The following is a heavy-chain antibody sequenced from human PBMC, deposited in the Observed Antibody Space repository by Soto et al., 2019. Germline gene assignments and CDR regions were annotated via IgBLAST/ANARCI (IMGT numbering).Heavy chain of an antibody. D-gene: IGHD1-7*01. J-gene: IGHJ4*02. CDR1: GDSISSYS. V-gene: IGHV4-4*07. CDR2: VYPSGHT. Sequence: SETLSLTCAVSGDSISSYSWNWIRQTAGRGLEWIGRVYPSGHTQYRSSFETRVTVSVDMSTNQFFLELRSVTAADTAVYFWARESGENWSYEGYWGQGTPLRVSS. CDR3: ARESGENWSYEGY.